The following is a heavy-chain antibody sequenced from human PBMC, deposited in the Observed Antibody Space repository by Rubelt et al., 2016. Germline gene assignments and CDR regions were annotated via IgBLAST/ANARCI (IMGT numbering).Heavy chain of an antibody. CDR1: GYTFTTFY. CDR3: ARVIGDGDTWAPESWFDP. V-gene: IGHV1-46*03. Sequence: QVQLLQSGAEVKPPGASVKVSCKASGYTFTTFYLYWVRQAPGQGLEWIGIINPNGGSTSYAQKFQGRVTMTRDTSTSTVYMELRSLRFEDTAWYYCARVIGDGDTWAPESWFDPWGEGTLVTVSA. CDR2: INPNGGST. J-gene: IGHJ5*02. D-gene: IGHD5-24*01.